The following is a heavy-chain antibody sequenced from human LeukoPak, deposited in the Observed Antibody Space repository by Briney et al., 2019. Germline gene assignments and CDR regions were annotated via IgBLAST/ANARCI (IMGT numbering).Heavy chain of an antibody. CDR2: IKQDGSEK. J-gene: IGHJ4*02. Sequence: GGSLRLSCAASGFTFSSYWMSWVRQAPGKGLEWVANIKQDGSEKYYVDSVKGRFTISRDNAKNSLYLQMNSLRAEDTAVYCCARARMATMRKSPYYFDYWGQGTLVTVSS. CDR1: GFTFSSYW. D-gene: IGHD5-12*01. V-gene: IGHV3-7*01. CDR3: ARARMATMRKSPYYFDY.